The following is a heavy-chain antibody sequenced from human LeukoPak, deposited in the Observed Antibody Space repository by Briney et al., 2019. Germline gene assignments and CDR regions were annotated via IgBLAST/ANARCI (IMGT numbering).Heavy chain of an antibody. D-gene: IGHD3-3*01. CDR3: AKRRFLEWLPAGWFDP. J-gene: IGHJ5*02. Sequence: GGSLRLSCAASGFTFSSYAMSWVRQAPGKGLEWVSAISGSGGSTYYADSVKGRFTISRDNSRNTLYLQMNSLRAEDTAVYYCAKRRFLEWLPAGWFDPWGQGTLVTVSS. CDR1: GFTFSSYA. V-gene: IGHV3-23*01. CDR2: ISGSGGST.